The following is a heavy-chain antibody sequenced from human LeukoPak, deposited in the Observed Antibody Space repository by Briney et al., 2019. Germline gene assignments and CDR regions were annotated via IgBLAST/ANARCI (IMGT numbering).Heavy chain of an antibody. CDR1: GYTLTELS. J-gene: IGHJ4*02. V-gene: IGHV1-24*01. CDR3: ATDIAARPHAY. D-gene: IGHD6-6*01. CDR2: FDPEDGET. Sequence: ASVTVSFTVSGYTLTELSMHWVRQAPGKGLEWMGGFDPEDGETIYAQKFQGRVTMTEDTSTDTAYMELSSLRSEDTAVYYCATDIAARPHAYWGQGTLVTVSS.